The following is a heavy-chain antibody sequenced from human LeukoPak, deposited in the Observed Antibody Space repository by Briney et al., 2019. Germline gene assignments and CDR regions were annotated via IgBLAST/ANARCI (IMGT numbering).Heavy chain of an antibody. D-gene: IGHD1-26*01. J-gene: IGHJ6*02. Sequence: PGGSLRLSCAASGFTFSSYSMNWVRQALGKGLEWVSYITSTSSTIYYADSVKGRFTVSRDNAKNSLHLQMNSLRDEDTAVYYCARTGAVGYYYGMDVWGQGTTVTVSS. CDR3: ARTGAVGYYYGMDV. CDR1: GFTFSSYS. V-gene: IGHV3-48*02. CDR2: ITSTSSTI.